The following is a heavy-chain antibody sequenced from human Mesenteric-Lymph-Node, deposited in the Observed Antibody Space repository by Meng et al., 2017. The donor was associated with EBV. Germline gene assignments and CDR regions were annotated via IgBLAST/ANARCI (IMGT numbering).Heavy chain of an antibody. CDR3: ARVSTSRLDY. D-gene: IGHD2-2*01. Sequence: QVQLQESGPGLLQPSQTLSLTCVVSGGSISSGGYYWSWIRQPPGKGLEWLGHIYYSGNTHYNPSLKSRLTISVDTSKNQFSLSLTFVTAADTAVYYCARVSTSRLDYWGQGSLVTVSS. V-gene: IGHV4-30-4*01. J-gene: IGHJ4*02. CDR2: IYYSGNT. CDR1: GGSISSGGYY.